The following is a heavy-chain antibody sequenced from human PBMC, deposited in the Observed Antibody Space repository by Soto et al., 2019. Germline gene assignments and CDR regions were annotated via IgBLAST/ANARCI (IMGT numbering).Heavy chain of an antibody. CDR3: TTEGYYDILTGYYSGPAPFDY. Sequence: EVQLVESGGGLVKPGGSLRLSCAASGFTFSNAWMNWVRQAPGTGLEWVGRIKSKTDGGTTDYAAPVKGRFTISRDDSKNTLYLQMNSLKTEDTAVYYCTTEGYYDILTGYYSGPAPFDYWGQGTLVTVSS. CDR2: IKSKTDGGTT. CDR1: GFTFSNAW. V-gene: IGHV3-15*07. J-gene: IGHJ4*02. D-gene: IGHD3-9*01.